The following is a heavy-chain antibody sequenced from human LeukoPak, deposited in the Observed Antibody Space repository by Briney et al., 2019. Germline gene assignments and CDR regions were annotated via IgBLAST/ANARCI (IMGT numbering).Heavy chain of an antibody. CDR3: AREGKLGLLWFGESFDY. J-gene: IGHJ4*02. D-gene: IGHD3-10*01. Sequence: GRSLRLSCAASGFTFSSYAMHWVRQAPGKGLEGVAVISYDGSNKYYADSVKGRFTISRDNSKNTLYLQMNSLRAEDTAVYYCAREGKLGLLWFGESFDYWGQGTLVTVSS. CDR2: ISYDGSNK. CDR1: GFTFSSYA. V-gene: IGHV3-30-3*01.